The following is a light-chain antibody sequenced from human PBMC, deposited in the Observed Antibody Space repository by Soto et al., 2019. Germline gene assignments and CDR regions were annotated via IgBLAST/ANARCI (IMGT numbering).Light chain of an antibody. CDR1: SGHSNYA. CDR3: QTWGSGIVV. Sequence: QLVLTQSPSASASLGASVKLTCTLSSGHSNYAIAWHQQQSEKGPRYLMKLNSDVSHSKGDGIPDRFSGSSSGAERYLTISSLQSEDEADYYCQTWGSGIVVFGGGTKLTVL. J-gene: IGLJ2*01. CDR2: LNSDVSH. V-gene: IGLV4-69*01.